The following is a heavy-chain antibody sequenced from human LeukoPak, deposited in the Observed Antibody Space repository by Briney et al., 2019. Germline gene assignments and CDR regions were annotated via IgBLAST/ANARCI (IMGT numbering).Heavy chain of an antibody. J-gene: IGHJ6*03. D-gene: IGHD4-11*01. Sequence: GGSLRLSCAASGFTFSSYWMHWVRQAPGKGLVWVSRINSDGSSTSYADSVKGRFTISRDNAKNALYLQMNSLRAEDTAVYYCARDYPYSYYMNVWGNGTTVTVSS. CDR2: INSDGSST. V-gene: IGHV3-74*01. CDR3: ARDYPYSYYMNV. CDR1: GFTFSSYW.